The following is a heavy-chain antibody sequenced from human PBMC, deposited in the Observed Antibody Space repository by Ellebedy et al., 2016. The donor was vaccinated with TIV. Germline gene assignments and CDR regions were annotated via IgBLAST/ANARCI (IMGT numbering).Heavy chain of an antibody. D-gene: IGHD4-17*01. CDR2: IYSGGST. Sequence: GGSLRLXXAASGFSISGNFISWVRQAPGRGLEWVSVIYSGGSTYYGDSVKGRFTISRDISQNTVYLQMNSLRAEDTAVYYCAREGYSGAVDSWGQGTLVTVSS. CDR3: AREGYSGAVDS. J-gene: IGHJ4*02. V-gene: IGHV3-53*01. CDR1: GFSISGNF.